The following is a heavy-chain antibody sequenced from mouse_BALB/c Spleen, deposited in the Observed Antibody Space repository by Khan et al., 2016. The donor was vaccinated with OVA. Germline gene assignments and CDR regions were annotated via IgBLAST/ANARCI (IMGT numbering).Heavy chain of an antibody. V-gene: IGHV5-17*02. D-gene: IGHD1-1*02. J-gene: IGHJ3*01. Sequence: EVELVESGGGLVQPGGSRKLSCAASGFTFSSFGMHWVRQAPEKGLEWVAYISSGSSTIYYADTVKGRFTISRDNPKNPLFLQMTSLRSEDTAMYYCARDYGGFAYWGQGTLVTVSA. CDR2: ISSGSSTI. CDR3: ARDYGGFAY. CDR1: GFTFSSFG.